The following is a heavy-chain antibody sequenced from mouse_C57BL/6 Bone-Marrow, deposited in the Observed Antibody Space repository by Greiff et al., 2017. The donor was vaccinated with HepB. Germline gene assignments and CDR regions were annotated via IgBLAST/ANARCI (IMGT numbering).Heavy chain of an antibody. D-gene: IGHD2-5*01. CDR1: GYTFTDYY. Sequence: EVQLQQSGPELVKPGASVKISCKASGYTFTDYYMNWVKQSHGKSLEWIGDINPNNGGTSYNQKFKGKATLTVDKSSSTAYMELRSLTSEDSAVYYCASDYSNYVGYAMDYWGQGTSVTVSS. CDR2: INPNNGGT. CDR3: ASDYSNYVGYAMDY. V-gene: IGHV1-26*01. J-gene: IGHJ4*01.